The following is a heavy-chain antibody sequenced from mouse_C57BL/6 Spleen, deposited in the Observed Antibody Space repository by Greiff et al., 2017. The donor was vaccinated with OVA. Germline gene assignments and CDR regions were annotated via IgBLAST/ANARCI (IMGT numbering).Heavy chain of an antibody. J-gene: IGHJ1*03. CDR1: GFTFSSYA. Sequence: EVNVVESGGGLVKPGGSLKLSCAASGFTFSSYAMSWVRQTPEKRLEWVATISDGGSYTYYPDNVKGRFTISRDNAKNNLYLQMSHLKSEDTAMYYCARDLPSYFDVWGTGTTVTVSS. V-gene: IGHV5-4*01. CDR3: ARDLPSYFDV. D-gene: IGHD2-10*02. CDR2: ISDGGSYT.